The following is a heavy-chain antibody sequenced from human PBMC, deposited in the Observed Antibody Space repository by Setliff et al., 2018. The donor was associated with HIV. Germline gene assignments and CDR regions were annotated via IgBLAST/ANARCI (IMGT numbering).Heavy chain of an antibody. CDR3: ARDGFRAGYSSGWSDY. CDR2: IIPALGTA. J-gene: IGHJ4*02. Sequence: SVKVSCKASGGSFSSFTISWVRQAPGQGLEWMGGIIPALGTANSAQKFQGRVTITADESTSTAYMELRSLTSDDTAVYYCARDGFRAGYSSGWSDYWGQGTLVTVSS. CDR1: GGSFSSFT. V-gene: IGHV1-69*13. D-gene: IGHD6-19*01.